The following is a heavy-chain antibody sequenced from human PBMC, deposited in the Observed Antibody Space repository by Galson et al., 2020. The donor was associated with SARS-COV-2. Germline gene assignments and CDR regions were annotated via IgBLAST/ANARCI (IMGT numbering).Heavy chain of an antibody. CDR1: GYTFTSYG. V-gene: IGHV1-18*04. J-gene: IGHJ6*02. D-gene: IGHD4-17*01. CDR3: ARDQVNTVTTGYYYYDGMDV. CDR2: ISAYNGNT. Sequence: ASVKVSCKASGYTFTSYGISWVRQAPGQGLEWMGWISAYNGNTNYAQNFQGRVTMTTDTSTSTAYMELRSLRSDDTAVYYCARDQVNTVTTGYYYYDGMDVWGQGTTVTVSS.